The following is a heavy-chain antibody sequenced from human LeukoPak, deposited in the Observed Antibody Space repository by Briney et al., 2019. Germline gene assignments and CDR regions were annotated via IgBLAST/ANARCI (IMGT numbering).Heavy chain of an antibody. CDR2: INPNSGGT. Sequence: ASVKVSCKASGYTFTGYCIHWVRQAPGEGLEWMGWINPNSGGTNYAQKFQGRITMTRDTSLSTAYMELSRLRSDDTAVYYCAKQISAGSYSIDYWGQGTLVTVTS. D-gene: IGHD6-19*01. V-gene: IGHV1-2*02. CDR1: GYTFTGYC. CDR3: AKQISAGSYSIDY. J-gene: IGHJ4*02.